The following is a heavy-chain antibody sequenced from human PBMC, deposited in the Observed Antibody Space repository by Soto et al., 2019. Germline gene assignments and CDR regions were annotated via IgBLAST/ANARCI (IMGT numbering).Heavy chain of an antibody. D-gene: IGHD2-21*02. CDR2: INLSGST. CDR1: GGSFSGYY. CDR3: AICFGVVTARMGFDY. J-gene: IGHJ4*02. V-gene: IGHV4-34*01. Sequence: QVQLQQWGAGLLKPSETLSLTCAVSGGSFSGYYWSWIRQPPGTGLEWIGEINLSGSTNYNPSLKSRVTVSVDTSKNQFSLKLSSVTAADTAVYYCAICFGVVTARMGFDYWGQGPLVTVSS.